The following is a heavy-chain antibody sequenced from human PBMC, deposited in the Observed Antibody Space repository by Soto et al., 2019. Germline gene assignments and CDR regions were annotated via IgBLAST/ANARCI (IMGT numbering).Heavy chain of an antibody. CDR2: MYDRGST. J-gene: IGHJ4*02. CDR1: GDSISNYY. CDR3: AMCRGYTDYDTPFDY. V-gene: IGHV4-59*03. D-gene: IGHD5-12*01. Sequence: SETLSLTCTVSGDSISNYYWSWIRQPPGKGLEWIGYMYDRGSTNYNPSLKSRVTISVDTSKNQFSLKLSSVTAADTAVYYFAMCRGYTDYDTPFDYWGPGILVTVSS.